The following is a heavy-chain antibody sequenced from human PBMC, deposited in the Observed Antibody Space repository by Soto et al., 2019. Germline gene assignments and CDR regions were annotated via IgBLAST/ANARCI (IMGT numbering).Heavy chain of an antibody. CDR1: GFTFSSYG. CDR2: IWHDGSNK. CDR3: AREQAYCTNGVCYSNYFDY. J-gene: IGHJ4*02. Sequence: QVQLVESGGGVVQPGRSLRLSCAASGFTFSSYGMHWVRQAPGKGLEWVAVIWHDGSNKYYADSVKGRFTISRDNSKNTLYLQMNSLRAEDTAVYYCAREQAYCTNGVCYSNYFDYWGQGTLVTVSS. V-gene: IGHV3-33*01. D-gene: IGHD2-8*01.